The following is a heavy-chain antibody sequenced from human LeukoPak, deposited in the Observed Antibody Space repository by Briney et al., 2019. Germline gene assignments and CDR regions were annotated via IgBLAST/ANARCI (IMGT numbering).Heavy chain of an antibody. CDR1: GFRFDDYG. CDR3: ARGGSTGWYSFDY. CDR2: INWNGGST. D-gene: IGHD6-19*01. Sequence: GGSLRVSCVASGFRFDDYGMSWVRQAPGKGLEWVSGINWNGGSTGYADSVKGRFTISRDNAKNSLYLRMNSLRAEDTALYYCARGGSTGWYSFDYWGQGTLVTVSS. J-gene: IGHJ4*02. V-gene: IGHV3-20*04.